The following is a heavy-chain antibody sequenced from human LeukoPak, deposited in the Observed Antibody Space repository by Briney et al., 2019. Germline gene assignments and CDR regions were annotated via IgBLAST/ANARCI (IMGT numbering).Heavy chain of an antibody. Sequence: SQTLSLTCAISGDSVSSNSAAWNWIRQSPSRGLEWLGRTYYRSKWYNDYAVSVKSRITINPDTPKNQFSLQLNSVTPEDTAVYYCARDRGIAARRSAYYYGMDVWGQGTTVTVSS. CDR3: ARDRGIAARRSAYYYGMDV. J-gene: IGHJ6*02. D-gene: IGHD6-6*01. V-gene: IGHV6-1*01. CDR2: TYYRSKWYN. CDR1: GDSVSSNSAA.